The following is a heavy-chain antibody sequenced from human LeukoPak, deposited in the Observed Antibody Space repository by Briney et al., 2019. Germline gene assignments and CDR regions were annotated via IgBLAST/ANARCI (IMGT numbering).Heavy chain of an antibody. J-gene: IGHJ3*02. CDR3: AREDDSSGYYYADAFDI. D-gene: IGHD3-22*01. V-gene: IGHV4-39*07. Sequence: SETLSLTCTVSGGSISSSSYFWGWIRQPPGKGLEWIGSIYYSGSTYYNPSLKSRVTISVDTSKNQFSLKLSSVTAADTAVYYCAREDDSSGYYYADAFDIWGQGTMVTVSS. CDR1: GGSISSSSYF. CDR2: IYYSGST.